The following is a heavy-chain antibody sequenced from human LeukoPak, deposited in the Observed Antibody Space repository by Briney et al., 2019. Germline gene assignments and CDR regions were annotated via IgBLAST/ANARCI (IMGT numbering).Heavy chain of an antibody. Sequence: GGSLRLSCAASGFTFSSYAMSWVRQAPGKGLEWVSAISGSGGSTYYADSVKGRFTISRDNSKNTLYLQMNSLRAEDTAVYYCARVYSSSWKIGGAFDIWGQGTMVTVSS. CDR3: ARVYSSSWKIGGAFDI. J-gene: IGHJ3*02. V-gene: IGHV3-23*01. D-gene: IGHD6-13*01. CDR2: ISGSGGST. CDR1: GFTFSSYA.